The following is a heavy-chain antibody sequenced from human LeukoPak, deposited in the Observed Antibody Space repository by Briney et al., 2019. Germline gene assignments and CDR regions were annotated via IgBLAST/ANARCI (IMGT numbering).Heavy chain of an antibody. J-gene: IGHJ4*02. CDR2: IYHSGST. Sequence: SETLSLTCTVSGGSISSGGYYWSWIRQPPGKGLEWIGYIYHSGSTYYDPSLKSRVTISVDRSKNQFSLKLSSVTAADTAVYYCARDSSSSPYFDSWGQGTLVTVSS. V-gene: IGHV4-30-2*01. CDR1: GGSISSGGYY. D-gene: IGHD6-13*01. CDR3: ARDSSSSPYFDS.